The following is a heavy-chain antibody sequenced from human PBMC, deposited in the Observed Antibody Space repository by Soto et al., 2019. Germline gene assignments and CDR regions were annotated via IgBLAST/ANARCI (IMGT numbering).Heavy chain of an antibody. Sequence: GGPLTLSCIFSGFTFRTYTINWVRLAPGKGREWVSGIRGFSLDTFYAESVKGRFTISRDNAKNSLFLQMNSLRVEDTAVYYCARDRGYDAHDFYYNAMDVWGQGTTVTVSS. D-gene: IGHD2-15*01. CDR2: IRGFSLDT. J-gene: IGHJ6*02. CDR1: GFTFRTYT. CDR3: ARDRGYDAHDFYYNAMDV. V-gene: IGHV3-21*01.